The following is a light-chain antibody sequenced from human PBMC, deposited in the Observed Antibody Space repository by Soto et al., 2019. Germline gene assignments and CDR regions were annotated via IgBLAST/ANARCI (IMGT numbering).Light chain of an antibody. CDR1: SSDVGGYNY. CDR2: EVS. J-gene: IGLJ1*01. V-gene: IGLV2-8*01. Sequence: QSVLTQPPSSSVFPGQSVTISCTGTSSDVGGYNYVSWYQQHPGKAPKLMIYEVSKRPSGVPDRFSGSKSGNTASLTVSGLQAEDEADYYCSSYAGSNNLGVFGTGTKSPS. CDR3: SSYAGSNNLGV.